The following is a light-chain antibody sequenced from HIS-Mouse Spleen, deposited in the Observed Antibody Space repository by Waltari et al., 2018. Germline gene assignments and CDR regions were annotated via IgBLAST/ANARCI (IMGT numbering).Light chain of an antibody. V-gene: IGLV2-14*03. CDR2: DVS. J-gene: IGLJ2*01. CDR1: SSDVGGYNY. Sequence: QSALTQPASVSGSPGQSITISCTGTSSDVGGYNYVSWHQQHPGKAPKLMSYDVSNRPSGVSNRFSGSKSGNTASLTIAWLQAEDEADYYCSSYTSSSPLFGGGTKLTVL. CDR3: SSYTSSSPL.